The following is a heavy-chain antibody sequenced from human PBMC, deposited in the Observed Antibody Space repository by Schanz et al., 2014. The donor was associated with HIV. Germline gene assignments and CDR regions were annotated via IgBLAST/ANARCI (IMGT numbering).Heavy chain of an antibody. CDR2: MNPRSGNT. CDR1: GYTFSSND. Sequence: QVQLVQSGAGVKKPGASVRVSCKASGYTFSSNDINWVRQASGQGLEWVGWMNPRSGNTGFAQKFQGRVTLTRNTSTSTAYMEINNLRSDDTAVYYCAGAGATMYNWFDPWGQGTLVTVSP. V-gene: IGHV1-8*02. CDR3: AGAGATMYNWFDP. D-gene: IGHD4-17*01. J-gene: IGHJ5*02.